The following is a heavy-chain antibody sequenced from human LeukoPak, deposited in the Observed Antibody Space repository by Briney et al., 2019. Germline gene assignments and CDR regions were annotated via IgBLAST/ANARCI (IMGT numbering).Heavy chain of an antibody. V-gene: IGHV1-18*01. D-gene: IGHD5-12*01. CDR3: ARWYSGYVDDYFDY. J-gene: IGHJ4*02. CDR1: GYTFTSYG. CDR2: ISAYNGNT. Sequence: ASVKVSCKASGYTFTSYGISWVRQAPGQGLEWMGWISAYNGNTNYAQKLQGRVTMTTDASTSTAYMELRSLRSDDTAAYYCARWYSGYVDDYFDYWGQGTLVTVSS.